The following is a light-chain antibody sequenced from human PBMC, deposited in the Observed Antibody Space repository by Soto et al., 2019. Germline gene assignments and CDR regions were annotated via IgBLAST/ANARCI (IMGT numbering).Light chain of an antibody. V-gene: IGKV3-11*01. Sequence: EIVLTQSPAALSLSPGERATLSSRASQSVSSYLAWYQQKPGQAPRLLIYDASNRATGIPARFSGSGSGTDFTLTISSLEPEDFAVYYCQQRGNWPITFGHGTRLEIK. J-gene: IGKJ5*01. CDR3: QQRGNWPIT. CDR2: DAS. CDR1: QSVSSY.